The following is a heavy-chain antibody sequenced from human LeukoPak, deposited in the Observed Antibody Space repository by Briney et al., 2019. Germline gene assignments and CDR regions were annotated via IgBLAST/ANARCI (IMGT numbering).Heavy chain of an antibody. CDR1: GFTFDDYA. V-gene: IGHV3-9*01. CDR3: AKDKTIFGVVHGYFDY. CDR2: ISWNSGSI. Sequence: GRSLRLSCAASGFTFDDYAMHWVRQAPGKGLEWVSGISWNSGSIGYADSVKGRFTISRDNAKNSLYLQMNSLRAEDTALYYCAKDKTIFGVVHGYFDYWGQGTLDTVSS. J-gene: IGHJ4*02. D-gene: IGHD3-3*01.